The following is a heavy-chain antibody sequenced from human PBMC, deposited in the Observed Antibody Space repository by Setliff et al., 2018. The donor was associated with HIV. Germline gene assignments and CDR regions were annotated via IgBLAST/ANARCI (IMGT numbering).Heavy chain of an antibody. Sequence: SETLSLTCTVSGGSINSGSYYWSWIRQPAGKGLEWIGEIVDSGSTNYSPSLKSRVTVSLDTSKKQFSLRLNSVTAADTGVYYCARAPSCADSWCYMYYYYYYGMDVWGLGTTVTVSS. CDR3: ARAPSCADSWCYMYYYYYYGMDV. V-gene: IGHV4-61*10. CDR1: GGSINSGSYY. D-gene: IGHD2-8*01. CDR2: IVDSGST. J-gene: IGHJ6*02.